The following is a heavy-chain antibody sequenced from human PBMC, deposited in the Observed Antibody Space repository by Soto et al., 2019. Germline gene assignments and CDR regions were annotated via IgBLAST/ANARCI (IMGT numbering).Heavy chain of an antibody. CDR2: MNPNSGNT. CDR3: VWAPQRGDWFDP. J-gene: IGHJ5*02. Sequence: QVQLVQSGAEVKKPGASVKVSCKASGYTFTSYDINWVRQATGQGLEWMGWMNPNSGNTGYAQKFQGRVTMTRNTSISAAYMELSRLRSEDTAVYYCVWAPQRGDWFDPWGQGTLVTVSS. V-gene: IGHV1-8*01. D-gene: IGHD2-8*01. CDR1: GYTFTSYD.